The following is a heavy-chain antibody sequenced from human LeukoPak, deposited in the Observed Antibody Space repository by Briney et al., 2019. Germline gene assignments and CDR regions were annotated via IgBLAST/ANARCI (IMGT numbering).Heavy chain of an antibody. V-gene: IGHV3-9*01. CDR3: AKDHYYYGSGSFDY. Sequence: GGSLRLSCAASGFTFDDYAMHWVRQAPGKGLEWVSGISWNSGSIGYADSVKGRFTISRDNAKNSLYLQMNSLRAEDTALYYCAKDHYYYGSGSFDYWGQGTLVTVSS. CDR2: ISWNSGSI. D-gene: IGHD3-10*01. CDR1: GFTFDDYA. J-gene: IGHJ4*02.